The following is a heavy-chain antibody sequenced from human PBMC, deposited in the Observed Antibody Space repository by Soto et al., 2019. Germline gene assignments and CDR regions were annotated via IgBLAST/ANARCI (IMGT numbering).Heavy chain of an antibody. CDR1: GYTLPNYS. CDR3: TRDLNGGNPFDY. CDR2: INPGSGYT. D-gene: IGHD2-8*01. Sequence: QVQFVQYGAEVKKPGASVRLSCKPSGYTLPNYSIRWVRQAAGQGLQWLGWINPGSGYTEYSQRFQGRVTLSRDNSASTFYMDLTSLTSEDTAVYFCTRDLNGGNPFDYWGQGTLVTVSS. J-gene: IGHJ4*02. V-gene: IGHV1-3*01.